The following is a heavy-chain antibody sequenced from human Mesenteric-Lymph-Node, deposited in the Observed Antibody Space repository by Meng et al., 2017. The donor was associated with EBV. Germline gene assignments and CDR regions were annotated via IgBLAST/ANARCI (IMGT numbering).Heavy chain of an antibody. D-gene: IGHD4-17*01. V-gene: IGHV4-4*02. CDR1: GGFTRSSNW. Sequence: SRPGLVTPSATLSPTVAFPGGFTRSSNWWRCARQPPGKVRELIGDIYHSGRTSYNPSLKSRVSLSVEKSKNHFSLNLSSVTAADTAVYYCARVTVTGGYYFDYWGQGSLVTVSS. CDR2: IYHSGRT. J-gene: IGHJ4*02. CDR3: ARVTVTGGYYFDY.